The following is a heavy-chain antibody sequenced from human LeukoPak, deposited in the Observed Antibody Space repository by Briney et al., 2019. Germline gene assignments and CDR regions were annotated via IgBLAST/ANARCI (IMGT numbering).Heavy chain of an antibody. Sequence: GGSLRLSCAASGFTFSTYGMHWVRQAPCKGLEWVAFIRYDGSNKYYADSVKGRFTISRDNSKNTLYLQMNSLRAEDTAVYYCTSHTGTGDAFRPFHIWGQGTMVTVSS. CDR2: IRYDGSNK. D-gene: IGHD2-21*02. CDR1: GFTFSTYG. V-gene: IGHV3-30*02. CDR3: TSHTGTGDAFRPFHI. J-gene: IGHJ3*02.